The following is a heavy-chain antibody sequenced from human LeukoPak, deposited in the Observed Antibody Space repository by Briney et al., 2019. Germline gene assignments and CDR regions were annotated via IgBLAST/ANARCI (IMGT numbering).Heavy chain of an antibody. J-gene: IGHJ5*02. CDR2: IYSGGST. CDR1: GFTVSSNY. D-gene: IGHD4-11*01. Sequence: GGSLRLSCAASGFTVSSNYMSWVRQAPGKGLEWVSVIYSGGSTYYADSVKGRFTISRDNSKNTLYLQMNSLRAEDTAVYYCARDNDYSGWFDPWGQGTLVTVSS. CDR3: ARDNDYSGWFDP. V-gene: IGHV3-66*02.